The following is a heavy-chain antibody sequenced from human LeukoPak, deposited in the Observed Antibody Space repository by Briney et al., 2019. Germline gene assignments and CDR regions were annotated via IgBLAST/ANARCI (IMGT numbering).Heavy chain of an antibody. CDR3: ARSDLWFGELFLDV. CDR2: INPNSGGT. CDR1: GYTFTGYY. V-gene: IGHV1-2*02. J-gene: IGHJ6*04. Sequence: VASVKVSCKASGYTFTGYYMHWVRQAPGQGLEWMGWINPNSGGTNYAQKFQGRVTMTRDTSISTAYMELSRLRSDDTAVYYCARSDLWFGELFLDVWGKGTTVTVSS. D-gene: IGHD3-10*01.